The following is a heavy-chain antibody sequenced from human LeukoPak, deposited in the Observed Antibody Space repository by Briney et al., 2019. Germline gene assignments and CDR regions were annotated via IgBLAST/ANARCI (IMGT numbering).Heavy chain of an antibody. CDR2: IYTSGST. CDR1: GFSLSTSGM. J-gene: IGHJ6*02. Sequence: SGPALVKPTQTLTLTCTFSGFSLSTSGMCVSWIRQPAGKGLEWIGRIYTSGSTNYNPSLKSRVTMSVDTSKNQFSLKLSSVTAADTAVYYCARDDGLMVRGASYYYYGMDVWGQGTTVTVSS. V-gene: IGHV4-61*02. CDR3: ARDDGLMVRGASYYYYGMDV. D-gene: IGHD3-10*01.